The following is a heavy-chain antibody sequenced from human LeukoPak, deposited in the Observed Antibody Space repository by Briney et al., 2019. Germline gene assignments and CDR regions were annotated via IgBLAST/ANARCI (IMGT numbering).Heavy chain of an antibody. V-gene: IGHV3-7*01. D-gene: IGHD3-22*01. Sequence: PGGSLRLSCAASGFTFSSYWMSWVRQAPGKGLEWVANIKQDGSEKYYVDSVKGRFTISRDNAKNSLYLQMNSLRAEDTAVYYCARAYYYDSSGYPVFDYRGQGTLVTVSS. CDR2: IKQDGSEK. CDR1: GFTFSSYW. CDR3: ARAYYYDSSGYPVFDY. J-gene: IGHJ4*02.